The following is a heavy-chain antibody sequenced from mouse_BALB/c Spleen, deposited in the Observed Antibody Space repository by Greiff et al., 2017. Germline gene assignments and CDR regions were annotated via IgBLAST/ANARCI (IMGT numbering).Heavy chain of an antibody. CDR1: GYTFTDYN. D-gene: IGHD2-10*02. J-gene: IGHJ1*01. CDR2: IYPYNGGT. V-gene: IGHV1S29*02. Sequence: VQLKESGPELVKPGASVKISCKAFGYTFTDYNMHWVKQSHGKSLEWIGYIYPYNGGTGYNQKFKSKATLTVDNSSSTAYMELRSLTSEDSAVYYCARRGYGNYGGYFDVWGAGTTVTVSS. CDR3: ARRGYGNYGGYFDV.